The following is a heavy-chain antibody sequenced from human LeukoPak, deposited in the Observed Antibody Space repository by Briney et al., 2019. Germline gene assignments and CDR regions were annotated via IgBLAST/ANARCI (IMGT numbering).Heavy chain of an antibody. D-gene: IGHD3-22*01. CDR2: IYHSGTT. CDR3: ARDNRRGYDSSGYDY. J-gene: IGHJ4*02. V-gene: IGHV4-59*02. CDR1: GGSVNDYY. Sequence: SETLSLTCAVSGGSVNDYYWSWIRQPPGKGLEWIGYIYHSGTTNFSPSLRSRVAVSVDTSKNQFYLRLSSVTAADTAVYYCARDNRRGYDSSGYDYWGQGTLVTVSS.